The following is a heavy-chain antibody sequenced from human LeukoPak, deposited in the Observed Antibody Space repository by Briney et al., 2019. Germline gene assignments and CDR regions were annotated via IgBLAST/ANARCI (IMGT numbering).Heavy chain of an antibody. J-gene: IGHJ4*02. CDR2: IGTAGGT. CDR1: GFTFSSYD. Sequence: GGSLRLSCAASGFTFSSYDMHWVRQATGKGLEWVSAIGTAGGTYYPGSVKGRFTISRDNSKNTLYLQMNSLRAEDTAVYYCAKDPASYYYDSSGYYYGGWGQGTLVTVSS. V-gene: IGHV3-13*01. CDR3: AKDPASYYYDSSGYYYGG. D-gene: IGHD3-22*01.